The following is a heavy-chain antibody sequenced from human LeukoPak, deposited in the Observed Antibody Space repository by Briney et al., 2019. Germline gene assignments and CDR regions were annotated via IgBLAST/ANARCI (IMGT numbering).Heavy chain of an antibody. D-gene: IGHD6-19*01. CDR3: ARDRVAGIPFDY. J-gene: IGHJ4*02. CDR1: GFTFSSYS. V-gene: IGHV3-21*01. CDR2: ISSSSSYI. Sequence: GGSLRLSCAASGFTFSSYSMNWVRQAPGKGLEWVSSISSSSSYIYYADSVKGRFTISRDNAKNSLYLQMNSLRAEDTAVYYCARDRVAGIPFDYWGQGTLVTVSS.